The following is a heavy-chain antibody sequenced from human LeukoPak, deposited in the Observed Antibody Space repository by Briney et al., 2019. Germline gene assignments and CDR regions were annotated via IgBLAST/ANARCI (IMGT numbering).Heavy chain of an antibody. D-gene: IGHD1-26*01. CDR2: IYYSGST. V-gene: IGHV4-59*01. CDR1: AAPITSYY. J-gene: IGHJ3*02. Sequence: PSETLSLTCTVSAAPITSYYWSWIRQPPGKGLEWVVYIYYSGSTNYNPSLKSRVAISVDTSKNQVSLRLSSVTAADTAVYYCARGGSIVGATPHDAFDIWGQGTVVTVS. CDR3: ARGGSIVGATPHDAFDI.